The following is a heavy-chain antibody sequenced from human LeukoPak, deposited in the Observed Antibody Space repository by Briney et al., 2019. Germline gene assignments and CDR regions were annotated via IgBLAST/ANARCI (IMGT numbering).Heavy chain of an antibody. J-gene: IGHJ4*02. CDR3: ARVRDNACDY. CDR2: LRGDTGDT. Sequence: GGSVTVSCKTSGYMVSDYYMHWVRQAPGQGLEGMGWLRGDTGDTDSPQKFKGRVTMTRHTATNTAYMQLSRLTYADTAIYFCARVRDNACDYWGQGTLVTVSS. D-gene: IGHD1-1*01. CDR1: GYMVSDYY. V-gene: IGHV1-2*02.